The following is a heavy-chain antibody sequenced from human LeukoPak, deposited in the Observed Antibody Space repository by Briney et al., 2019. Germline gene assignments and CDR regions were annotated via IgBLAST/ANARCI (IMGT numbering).Heavy chain of an antibody. V-gene: IGHV4-59*01. CDR3: ARGPRWGYYGSGSYRSFYYYGMDV. D-gene: IGHD3-10*01. Sequence: SETLSLTCTVSGGSISSYYWSWIRQPPGKGLEWIEYIYYSGSTNYNPSLKSRVTISVDTSKNQFSLKLSSVTAADTAVYYCARGPRWGYYGSGSYRSFYYYGMDVWGQGTTVTVSS. CDR2: IYYSGST. J-gene: IGHJ6*02. CDR1: GGSISSYY.